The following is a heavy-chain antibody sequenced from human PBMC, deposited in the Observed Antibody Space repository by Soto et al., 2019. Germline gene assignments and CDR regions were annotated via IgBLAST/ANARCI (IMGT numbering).Heavy chain of an antibody. CDR3: ARSVAFLYNGLDV. V-gene: IGHV3-13*01. Sequence: EVQMVESGGGLVQPGGSLRLSCAASGFSFSWYDMHWVRQAPGKSLEWVSGIGTAGDSHYLDSVEGRFTISRENAKNSLYLQMNSLRAGDTAVYYCARSVAFLYNGLDVWGQGTTVTVSS. CDR1: GFSFSWYD. CDR2: IGTAGDS. J-gene: IGHJ6*02.